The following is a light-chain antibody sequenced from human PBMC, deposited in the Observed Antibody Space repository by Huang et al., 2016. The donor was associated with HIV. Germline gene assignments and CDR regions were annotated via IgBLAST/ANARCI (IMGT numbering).Light chain of an antibody. CDR3: QQYNSYSWT. V-gene: IGKV1-5*03. Sequence: DIQMTQSPSTLSASVGDRVTITCRASQSISYWLAWYHQKPGKAPNLLIYKSSTLQSGVPSRFSGSGSGTEFTLTISSLQPDDFATYYYQQYNSYSWTFGQGTKVEIK. CDR1: QSISYW. J-gene: IGKJ1*01. CDR2: KSS.